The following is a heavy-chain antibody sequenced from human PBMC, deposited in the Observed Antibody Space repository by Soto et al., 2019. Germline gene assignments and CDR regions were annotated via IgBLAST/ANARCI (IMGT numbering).Heavy chain of an antibody. V-gene: IGHV3-48*02. CDR2: ISSSSSTI. CDR3: ARVFYSVAGTGGLDY. CDR1: GFTFSSYS. D-gene: IGHD6-19*01. Sequence: ESGGGLVQPGGSLRLSCAASGFTFSSYSMNWVRQAPGKGREWVSYISSSSSTIYYADSVKGRFTISRDNAKNSLYLQMNSLRDEDTAVYYCARVFYSVAGTGGLDYWGQGTLVTVSS. J-gene: IGHJ4*02.